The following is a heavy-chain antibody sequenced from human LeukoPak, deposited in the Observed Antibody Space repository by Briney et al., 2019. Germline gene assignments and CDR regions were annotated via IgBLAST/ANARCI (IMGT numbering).Heavy chain of an antibody. J-gene: IGHJ4*02. CDR2: ISSSSSYT. Sequence: PGGSLRLSCAASGFTFSSYSMNWVRQAPGKGLEWVSSISSSSSYTYYADSVKGRFTISRDNAKNSLYLQMNSLRAEDTAVYYCALLAAAGKAPFDYWGQGTLVTVSS. D-gene: IGHD6-13*01. V-gene: IGHV3-21*01. CDR3: ALLAAAGKAPFDY. CDR1: GFTFSSYS.